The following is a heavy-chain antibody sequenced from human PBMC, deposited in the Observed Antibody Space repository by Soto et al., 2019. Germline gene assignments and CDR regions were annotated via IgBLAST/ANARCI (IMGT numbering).Heavy chain of an antibody. V-gene: IGHV3-33*01. D-gene: IGHD2-2*02. Sequence: GGSLRLSCAASGFTFSSYGMHWVRQAPGKGLEWVAVIWYDGSNKYYVDSVKGRFTISRDNSKNTLYLQMNSLRAEDTAVYYCARGGYCSSTSCYTYYYYGMDVWGQGTTVTVSS. CDR1: GFTFSSYG. J-gene: IGHJ6*02. CDR3: ARGGYCSSTSCYTYYYYGMDV. CDR2: IWYDGSNK.